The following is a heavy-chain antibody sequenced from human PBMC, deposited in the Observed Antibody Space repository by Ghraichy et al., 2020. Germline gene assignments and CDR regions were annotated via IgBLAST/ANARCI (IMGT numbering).Heavy chain of an antibody. CDR2: IYHSGST. V-gene: IGHV4-4*02. D-gene: IGHD6-13*01. CDR3: ARRGGIAAAGLANLWTDFDY. Sequence: SETLSLTCAVSGGSISSSNWWSWVRQPPGKGLEWIGEIYHSGSTNYNPSLKSRVTISVDKSKNQFSLKLSSVTAADTAVYYCARRGGIAAAGLANLWTDFDYWGQGTLVTVSS. CDR1: GGSISSSNW. J-gene: IGHJ4*02.